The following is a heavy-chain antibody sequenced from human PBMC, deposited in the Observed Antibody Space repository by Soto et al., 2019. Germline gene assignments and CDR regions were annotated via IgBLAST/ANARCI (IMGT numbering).Heavy chain of an antibody. CDR3: ARASQYSSGWYVYDAFDI. Sequence: ASVKVSCKASGYTFITYGISWVRPATGQGLEWMGWMNPNSGNTGYAQKFQGRVTMTRNTSISTAYMELSSLRSEDTAVYYCARASQYSSGWYVYDAFDIWGQGTMVIGSS. CDR1: GYTFITYG. D-gene: IGHD6-19*01. J-gene: IGHJ3*02. V-gene: IGHV1-8*02. CDR2: MNPNSGNT.